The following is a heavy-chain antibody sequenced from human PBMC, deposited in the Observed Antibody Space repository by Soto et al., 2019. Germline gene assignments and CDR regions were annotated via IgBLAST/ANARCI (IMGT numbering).Heavy chain of an antibody. Sequence: QVQLVQSGAEVKKPGSSVKVSCKASGGTFSSYAISWVRQAPGQGLEWMGGIIPIFGTANYAQKFQGRVTITADESTSTAYMERSSLRSADTAVYYCARDPNFGSGWPSLGYWGEGTLFTVSS. V-gene: IGHV1-69*01. D-gene: IGHD6-19*01. CDR3: ARDPNFGSGWPSLGY. CDR2: IIPIFGTA. CDR1: GGTFSSYA. J-gene: IGHJ4*02.